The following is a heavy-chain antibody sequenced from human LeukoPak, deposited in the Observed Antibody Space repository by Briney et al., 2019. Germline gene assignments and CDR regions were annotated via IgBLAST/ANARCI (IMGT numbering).Heavy chain of an antibody. V-gene: IGHV3-23*01. CDR1: GLTFNTYG. Sequence: GGSLRLSCAASGLTFNTYGMSWVRQAPGKGLEWVSGISGSGGATYYADSVKGRFTISRDDPHNTLYLQMNSLRAEDTAVYFCARGGVDYYGSGTYYLMYYFDYWGQGALVTVSS. CDR3: ARGGVDYYGSGTYYLMYYFDY. J-gene: IGHJ4*02. D-gene: IGHD3-10*01. CDR2: ISGSGGAT.